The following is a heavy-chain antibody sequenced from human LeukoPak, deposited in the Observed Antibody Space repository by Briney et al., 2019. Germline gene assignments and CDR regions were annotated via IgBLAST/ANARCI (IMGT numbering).Heavy chain of an antibody. CDR3: ARGVFLGGTDAFDI. D-gene: IGHD2/OR15-2a*01. J-gene: IGHJ3*02. CDR2: IYYSGST. V-gene: IGHV4-39*07. CDR1: GGSISSNNYY. Sequence: SETLSLTCSVSGGSISSNNYYWGWIRQPPGKGLEWIGIIYYSGSTYYNPSLKSRVTISVDTSKNQFSLKLNSVTAADTAVYYCARGVFLGGTDAFDIWGQGTMVTVSS.